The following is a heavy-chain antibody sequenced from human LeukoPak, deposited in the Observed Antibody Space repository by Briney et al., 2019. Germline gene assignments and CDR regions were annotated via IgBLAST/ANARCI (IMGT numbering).Heavy chain of an antibody. CDR3: TRAGYSSGFDS. J-gene: IGHJ5*01. V-gene: IGHV3-74*03. Sequence: PGRSLRLSCAASGFSFRSYGMHWVRQAPGKGLVWVSRINSDGYSITYADSVKGRFTISRDNAKNTLYLQMNSLIAEDTAVYFCTRAGYSSGFDSWGQGTLVTVSS. D-gene: IGHD6-19*01. CDR1: GFSFRSYG. CDR2: INSDGYSI.